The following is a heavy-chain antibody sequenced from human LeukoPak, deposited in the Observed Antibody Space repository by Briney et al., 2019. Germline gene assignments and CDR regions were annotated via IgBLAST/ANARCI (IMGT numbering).Heavy chain of an antibody. Sequence: PGGSLRLSCAASGFPFSSYEMNWVRQAPGKRLQWVSYISSSGNKIYYAASVKGRFTISRDNAKNSLYLQIDSLRAEDTAVYYCARGQRPQYTSTWDNWFGPWGQGTQVTVSS. CDR3: ARGQRPQYTSTWDNWFGP. CDR2: ISSSGNKI. D-gene: IGHD2-2*01. CDR1: GFPFSSYE. V-gene: IGHV3-48*03. J-gene: IGHJ5*02.